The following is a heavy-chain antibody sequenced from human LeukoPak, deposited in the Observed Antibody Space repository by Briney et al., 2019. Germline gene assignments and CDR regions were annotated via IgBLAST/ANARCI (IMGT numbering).Heavy chain of an antibody. Sequence: SETLSLTCTVSGGSISSYYWSWIRQPPGKGLEWIGYIYYSGSTNYNPSLKSRVTISVDTSKNQFSLKLSSVTAADTAVYYCARSYDIDAFDIWGQGTMATVSS. J-gene: IGHJ3*02. CDR1: GGSISSYY. D-gene: IGHD3-22*01. CDR2: IYYSGST. CDR3: ARSYDIDAFDI. V-gene: IGHV4-59*08.